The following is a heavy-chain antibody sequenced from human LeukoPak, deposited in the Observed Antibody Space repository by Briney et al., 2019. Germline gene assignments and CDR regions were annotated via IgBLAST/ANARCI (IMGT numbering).Heavy chain of an antibody. J-gene: IGHJ6*04. D-gene: IGHD3-10*02. Sequence: GGSLRLSCAASGFTFNNYWMNWVRQAPGKGLEWVANIKRDGSEKYYVDSVKGRFTIFRDNAKSSLYLQMNSLRAEDTAVYYCAELGITMIGGVWGKGTTVTISS. CDR2: IKRDGSEK. CDR1: GFTFNNYW. CDR3: AELGITMIGGV. V-gene: IGHV3-7*01.